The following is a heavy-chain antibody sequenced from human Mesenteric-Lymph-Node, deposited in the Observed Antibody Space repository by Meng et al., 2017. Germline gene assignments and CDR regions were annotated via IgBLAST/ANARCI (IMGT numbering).Heavy chain of an antibody. CDR1: GYTFTNVG. D-gene: IGHD1-26*01. V-gene: IGHV7-4-1*02. J-gene: IGHJ4*02. CDR2: INNNTGNP. CDR3: ATSGGGFDY. Sequence: VQLVKLGSESKKPGAPVKVSCMASGYTFTNVGIIWVPQAPGQGLEWMGWINNNTGNPTYAKGFTGRFVFSLDTSVSTAHLHISTLTPEDTAVYYCATSGGGFDYWGQGTLVTVSS.